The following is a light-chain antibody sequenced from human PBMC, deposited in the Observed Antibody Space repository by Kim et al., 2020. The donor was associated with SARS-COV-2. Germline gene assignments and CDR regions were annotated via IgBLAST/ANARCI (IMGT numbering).Light chain of an antibody. Sequence: QSALTQPASVSGSPGQSITISCTGTSSDVGGYDFVSWYQQHPDKAPKLMIYDVSQRPSGVSNRFSGSKSGNTASLTISGLQAEDEADYYCSSYTNSNTWVLGGGTQLTVL. V-gene: IGLV2-14*03. CDR1: SSDVGGYDF. J-gene: IGLJ3*02. CDR3: SSYTNSNTWV. CDR2: DVS.